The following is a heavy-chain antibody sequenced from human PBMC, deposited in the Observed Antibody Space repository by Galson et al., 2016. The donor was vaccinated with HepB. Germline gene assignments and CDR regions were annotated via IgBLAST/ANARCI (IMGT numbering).Heavy chain of an antibody. V-gene: IGHV5-51*01. J-gene: IGHJ6*02. D-gene: IGHD2-21*01. CDR3: ARRGSGIIRGIVAYYDYGIDV. CDR2: INPGDSDT. Sequence: QSGAEVKKPGESLKISCKGSGYNFTNYWIGWVRQMPGKGLEWMGIINPGDSDTRYNPSIQGQVIISADKSINSAYLQWSSLEASDSAMYFCARRGSGIIRGIVAYYDYGIDVWGQGTRVTVSS. CDR1: GYNFTNYW.